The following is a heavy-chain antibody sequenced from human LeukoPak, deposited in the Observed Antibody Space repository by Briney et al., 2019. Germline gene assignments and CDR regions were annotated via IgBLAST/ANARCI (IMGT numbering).Heavy chain of an antibody. CDR3: ARDGDRGLEY. D-gene: IGHD7-27*01. Sequence: SETLSLTCTVSGVSISSGSYHWTWIRLSPGEGLEWIGNIYYTGSTNDYKPSLKSLVTISLDTSKNPFSLKLSSVTAADTAVYYCARDGDRGLEYWGQGTLVTVSS. J-gene: IGHJ4*02. V-gene: IGHV4-39*02. CDR2: IYYTGSTN. CDR1: GVSISSGSYH.